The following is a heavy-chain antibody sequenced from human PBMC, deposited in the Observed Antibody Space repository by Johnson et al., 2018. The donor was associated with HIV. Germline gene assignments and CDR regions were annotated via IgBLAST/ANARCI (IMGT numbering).Heavy chain of an antibody. CDR2: IYSGGST. J-gene: IGHJ3*02. CDR3: AKDLVDTAMDDAFDI. Sequence: VQLVESGGGVVQPGGSLRLSCAASGFTVSRNYMSWVRQAPGKGLEWVSVIYSGGSTYYADSVKGRFTISRDNSKNTLYLQMNSLRAEDTAVYYCAKDLVDTAMDDAFDIWGQGTMVTVSS. D-gene: IGHD5-18*01. CDR1: GFTVSRNY. V-gene: IGHV3-66*02.